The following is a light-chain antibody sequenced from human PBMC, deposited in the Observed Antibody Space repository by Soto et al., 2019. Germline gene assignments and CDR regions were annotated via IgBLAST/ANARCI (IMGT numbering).Light chain of an antibody. J-gene: IGKJ1*01. CDR2: GAS. Sequence: DIVIMQSPATLSLAPGERVSFSCRASQGVSRKLAWYQHKPGQAPRLLISGASTGATGIPARFSGSGSGTEFTLTISRLETEDFAVYYCQQYGSSVWTFGPGTKVDIK. V-gene: IGKV3-15*01. CDR1: QGVSRK. CDR3: QQYGSSVWT.